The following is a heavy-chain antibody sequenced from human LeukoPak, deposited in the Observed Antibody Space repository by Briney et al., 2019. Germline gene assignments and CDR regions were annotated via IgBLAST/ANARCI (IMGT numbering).Heavy chain of an antibody. CDR1: GFTFSSYW. D-gene: IGHD6-19*01. J-gene: IGHJ2*01. V-gene: IGHV3-74*01. Sequence: GGSLRLSCAASGFTFSSYWMHWVRQAPGKGLVWVSRIHSDGSSTSYADSVKGRFTISRDNAKNTLYLQMNSLRADDTAVYYCARDPITVAGAVNWYFDLWGRGTLVTVSS. CDR3: ARDPITVAGAVNWYFDL. CDR2: IHSDGSST.